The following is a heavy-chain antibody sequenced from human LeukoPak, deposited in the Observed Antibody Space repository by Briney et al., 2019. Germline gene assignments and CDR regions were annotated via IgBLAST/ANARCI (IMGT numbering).Heavy chain of an antibody. CDR3: ASSTYSGSHWDAFNI. Sequence: GGSLRLSCAASGFTFSNYWMSWVRQAPGKGLEWVANIKHDGTDKYYVDSVKGRFTISRDNAKNSLFLQMNSLRAEDAAVYYCASSTYSGSHWDAFNIWGQGTMVTVSS. V-gene: IGHV3-7*01. CDR2: IKHDGTDK. D-gene: IGHD1-26*01. CDR1: GFTFSNYW. J-gene: IGHJ3*02.